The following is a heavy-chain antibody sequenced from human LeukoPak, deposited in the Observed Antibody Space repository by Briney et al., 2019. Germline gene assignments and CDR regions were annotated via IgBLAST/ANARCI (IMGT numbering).Heavy chain of an antibody. Sequence: GESLKISCKGSGYSFTSYWIGWVRQMPGKGLEWMGIIYPGDSDTRYSPSFQGQVTISADKSISTAYLQWSSLKASDTAMYYCARRGYSGGWAAEYSDYWGQGTLVIVSS. CDR3: ARRGYSGGWAAEYSDY. D-gene: IGHD6-19*01. CDR1: GYSFTSYW. J-gene: IGHJ4*02. CDR2: IYPGDSDT. V-gene: IGHV5-51*01.